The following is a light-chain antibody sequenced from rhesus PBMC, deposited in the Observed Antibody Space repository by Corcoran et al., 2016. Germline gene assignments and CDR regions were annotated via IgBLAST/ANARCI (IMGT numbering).Light chain of an antibody. CDR1: QDIRSW. V-gene: IGKV1-22*01. J-gene: IGKJ3*01. CDR3: LQYNNNPFT. Sequence: DIQMTQSPSSLSASVGDTVTITCQASQDIRSWLAWYQQKPGKAPKLLIYKASSLQSGVPSRFSGSGSGADFTLTISSLQPEDFTTYYCLQYNNNPFTFGPGTKLEI. CDR2: KAS.